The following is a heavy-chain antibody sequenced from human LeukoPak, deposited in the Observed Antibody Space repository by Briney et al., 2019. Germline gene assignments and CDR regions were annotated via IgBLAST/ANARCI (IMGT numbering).Heavy chain of an antibody. CDR3: ARVRTSSEQQRANWFDP. D-gene: IGHD6-13*01. J-gene: IGHJ5*02. V-gene: IGHV1-69*06. CDR2: IIPIFGTA. Sequence: ASVKVSCKASGGTFSSYAISWVRQAPGQGLEWMGGIIPIFGTANYAQKFQGRVTITADKSTSTAYMELSSLRSEDTAVYYCARVRTSSEQQRANWFDPWGQGTLVTVSS. CDR1: GGTFSSYA.